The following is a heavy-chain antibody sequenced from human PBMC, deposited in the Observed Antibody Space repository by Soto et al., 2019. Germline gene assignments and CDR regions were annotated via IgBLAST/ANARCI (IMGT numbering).Heavy chain of an antibody. J-gene: IGHJ4*02. V-gene: IGHV4-59*01. D-gene: IGHD2-15*01. CDR1: GGSISSYY. Sequence: PSETLSLTCTVSGGSISSYYWSWIRQPPGKGLEWIGYIYYSGTTNYNPSLKSRVTISVDTSKNQFSLKLNSVTAADTAVYYCARGSVVAATLFDYWGQGTLVTVSS. CDR2: IYYSGTT. CDR3: ARGSVVAATLFDY.